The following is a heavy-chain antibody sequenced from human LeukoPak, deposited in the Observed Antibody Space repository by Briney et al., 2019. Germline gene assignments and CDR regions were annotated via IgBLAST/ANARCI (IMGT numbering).Heavy chain of an antibody. J-gene: IGHJ4*02. CDR2: ISAYNGNT. CDR3: ARENYYDSSGYYRTHYFDY. D-gene: IGHD3-22*01. CDR1: GYTFTSYG. V-gene: IGHV1-18*01. Sequence: SVKVSCKASGYTFTSYGISWVRQAPGQGLEWMGWISAYNGNTNNAQKLQGRVTMTTDTSTSTAYMELRSLRSDDTAVYYCARENYYDSSGYYRTHYFDYWGQGTLVTVSS.